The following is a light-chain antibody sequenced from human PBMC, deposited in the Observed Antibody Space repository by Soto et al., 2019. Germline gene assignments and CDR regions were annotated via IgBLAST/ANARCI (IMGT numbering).Light chain of an antibody. Sequence: EIVLTQSPGTLSLSPGERATLSCRASQSVSSSYLAWYQRKPGQAPXXLXXXXSXXATGIPDRFSGSGSGTDFTLTISRLEPEDFAVYYCQQYGSSPLTFGAGTKV. CDR2: XXS. J-gene: IGKJ4*01. V-gene: IGKV3-20*01. CDR3: QQYGSSPLT. CDR1: QSVSSSY.